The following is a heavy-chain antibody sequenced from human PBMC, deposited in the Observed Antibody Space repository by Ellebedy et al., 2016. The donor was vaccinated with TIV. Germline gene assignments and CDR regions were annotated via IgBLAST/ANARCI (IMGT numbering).Heavy chain of an antibody. CDR1: GFSFDSYW. J-gene: IGHJ5*02. V-gene: IGHV3-7*01. CDR3: ARVARLGGDCYNA. D-gene: IGHD2-21*02. Sequence: GESLKISCAASGFSFDSYWMAWVRQAPGRGLEWVANIKHDGSETYYVDSVKGRFTISRDNAKNSLYLQMNSLRGEDTAVYYCARVARLGGDCYNAWGQGTQVTVSS. CDR2: IKHDGSET.